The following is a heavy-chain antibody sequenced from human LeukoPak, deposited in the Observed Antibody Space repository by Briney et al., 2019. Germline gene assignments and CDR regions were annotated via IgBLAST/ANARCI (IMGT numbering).Heavy chain of an antibody. CDR1: GFTFTSYW. CDR2: VNSDGSST. D-gene: IGHD2-2*03. Sequence: GGSLRLSCAASGFTFTSYWMHWVRQAPGKGLVWVSRVNSDGSSTTYADSVKGRFTISRDNAKNTLYLQMNSLRAEDTAVYYCASGCYYGMDVWGQGTTVTVSS. CDR3: ASGCYYGMDV. J-gene: IGHJ6*02. V-gene: IGHV3-74*01.